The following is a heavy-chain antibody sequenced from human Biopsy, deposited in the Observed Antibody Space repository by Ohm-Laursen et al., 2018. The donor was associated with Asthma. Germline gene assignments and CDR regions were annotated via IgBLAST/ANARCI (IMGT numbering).Heavy chain of an antibody. D-gene: IGHD3-3*01. J-gene: IGHJ6*02. CDR1: GGSISSSY. V-gene: IGHV4-59*01. Sequence: SQTLSLTCTVSGGSISSSYWSWIRQSPGKGLEWIGYIYFSGSTNYNPSLKSRVTMSVDTSKNQFSLNLRSVTAADTAVYYCARDVSFGRFLEWSSGMDVWGQRTTVTVSS. CDR2: IYFSGST. CDR3: ARDVSFGRFLEWSSGMDV.